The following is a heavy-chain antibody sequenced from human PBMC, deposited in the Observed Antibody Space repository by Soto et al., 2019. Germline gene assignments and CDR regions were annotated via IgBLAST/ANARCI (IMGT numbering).Heavy chain of an antibody. CDR2: INPNSGGT. J-gene: IGHJ6*02. D-gene: IGHD5-18*01. CDR1: GYTSTGYY. CDR3: ARDRSDTAMVNYYYGMDV. Sequence: ASVKVSCKASGYTSTGYYMHWVRQAPGQGLEWMGWINPNSGGTNYAQKFQGWVTMTRDTSISTAYMELSRLRSDDTAVYYCARDRSDTAMVNYYYGMDVWGQGTTVTVSS. V-gene: IGHV1-2*04.